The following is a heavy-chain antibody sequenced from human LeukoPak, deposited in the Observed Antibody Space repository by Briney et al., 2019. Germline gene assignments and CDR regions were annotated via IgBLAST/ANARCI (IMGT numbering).Heavy chain of an antibody. CDR3: ARVRWGGLYYFDY. Sequence: GGSLRLSCAASGFIFSTYWMAWVRQAPGKGLEWVANIGRDGNEKYYVDSVKGRFTISRDNAKNTLYLQMNSLRAEDTAVYYCARVRWGGLYYFDYWGQGTLVTVSS. J-gene: IGHJ4*02. V-gene: IGHV3-7*01. D-gene: IGHD3-16*01. CDR2: IGRDGNEK. CDR1: GFIFSTYW.